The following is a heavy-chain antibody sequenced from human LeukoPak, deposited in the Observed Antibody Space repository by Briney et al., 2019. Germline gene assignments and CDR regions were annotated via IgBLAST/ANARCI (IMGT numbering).Heavy chain of an antibody. V-gene: IGHV4-34*01. CDR3: ARSFAAAGEH. J-gene: IGHJ1*01. CDR1: GGSFSGYY. D-gene: IGHD6-13*01. CDR2: INHSGST. Sequence: SETLSLTCAVYGGSFSGYYWSWIRQPPGKGLEWIGEINHSGSTNYNPSLKSRVTISVDTSKNQFSLKLSSVTAADTAVYYCARSFAAAGEHWGQGTLVTVSS.